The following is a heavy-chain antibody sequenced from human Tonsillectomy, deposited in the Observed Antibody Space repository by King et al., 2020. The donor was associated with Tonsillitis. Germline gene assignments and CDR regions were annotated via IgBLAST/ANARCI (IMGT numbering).Heavy chain of an antibody. V-gene: IGHV3-64D*06. CDR1: GLTFSTYY. CDR2: ISSGGTST. J-gene: IGHJ4*02. CDR3: VKGKYYGSGKYYFDC. D-gene: IGHD3-10*01. Sequence: VQLVESGGGLVQPGGSVRLSCSASGLTFSTYYMVWVRQAPGKGLEFISAISSGGTSTYYVDSVKGRFTISRDNFKNTLYLQMSSLTSEDTAMYYCVKGKYYGSGKYYFDCWGQGTLVTVSS.